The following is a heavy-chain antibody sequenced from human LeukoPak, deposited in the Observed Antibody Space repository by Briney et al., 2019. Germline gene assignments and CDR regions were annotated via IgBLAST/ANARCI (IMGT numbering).Heavy chain of an antibody. CDR3: ARGGSTRIYYFDY. CDR2: IWYDGSNK. V-gene: IGHV3-33*01. Sequence: GGSLRLSCAASGFTFSSYGMHWVRQAPGKGLEWVAVIWYDGSNKYYADSVKGRFTISRDNSKNTLYLQMNSLRAEDTAVYYCARGGSTRIYYFDYWGQGTLVTVSS. J-gene: IGHJ4*02. CDR1: GFTFSSYG.